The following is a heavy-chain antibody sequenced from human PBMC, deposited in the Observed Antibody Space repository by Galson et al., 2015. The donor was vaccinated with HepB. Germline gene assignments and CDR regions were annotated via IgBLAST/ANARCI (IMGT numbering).Heavy chain of an antibody. CDR3: AKDPVRLAAAVPYYFDY. J-gene: IGHJ4*02. Sequence: LRLSCAASGFTFSSYGMHWVRQAPGKGLEWVAVILYDGSNKYYADSVKGRFTISRDNSKNTLFLQMNSLRPEDTAVYYCAKDPVRLAAAVPYYFDYWGQGILVTVSS. CDR1: GFTFSSYG. CDR2: ILYDGSNK. D-gene: IGHD6-13*01. V-gene: IGHV3-30*18.